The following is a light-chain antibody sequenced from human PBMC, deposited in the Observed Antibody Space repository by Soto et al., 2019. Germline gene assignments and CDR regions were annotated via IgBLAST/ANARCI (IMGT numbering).Light chain of an antibody. J-gene: IGLJ1*01. V-gene: IGLV2-14*01. Sequence: QSVLTQPASVSGSPGHSITISCTGTSSDIGNSDYVSWYQQHPGKVPKLMIYDVSNRPSGVSNRFSGSKSGNTASLTISGLQAEDEADYYCISFTTRATYVFGTGTKVTVL. CDR1: SSDIGNSDY. CDR3: ISFTTRATYV. CDR2: DVS.